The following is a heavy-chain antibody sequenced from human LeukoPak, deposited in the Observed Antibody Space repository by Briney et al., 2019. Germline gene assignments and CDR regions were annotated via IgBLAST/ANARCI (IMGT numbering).Heavy chain of an antibody. CDR2: IRCDGSNK. V-gene: IGHV3-30*02. CDR3: AKLYCSSTSCYTYYFDY. D-gene: IGHD2-2*02. CDR1: GFTFSSYG. J-gene: IGHJ4*02. Sequence: GGSLRLSCAASGFTFSSYGMHWVRQAPGKGLEWVAFIRCDGSNKYYADSVKGRFTISRDNSKNTLYLQMNSLRAEDTAVYYCAKLYCSSTSCYTYYFDYWGQGTLVTVSS.